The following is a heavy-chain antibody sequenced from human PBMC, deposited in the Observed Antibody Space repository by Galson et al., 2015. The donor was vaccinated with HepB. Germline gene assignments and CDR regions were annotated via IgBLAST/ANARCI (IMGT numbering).Heavy chain of an antibody. CDR1: GGTFSSYA. CDR3: ARETAVAGENWFDP. V-gene: IGHV1-69*01. J-gene: IGHJ5*02. Sequence: SCKASGGTFSSYAISRVRQAPGQGLEWMGGIIPIFGTANYAQKFQGRVTITADESTSTAYMELSSLRSEDTAVYYCARETAVAGENWFDPWGQGTLVTVSS. CDR2: IIPIFGTA. D-gene: IGHD6-19*01.